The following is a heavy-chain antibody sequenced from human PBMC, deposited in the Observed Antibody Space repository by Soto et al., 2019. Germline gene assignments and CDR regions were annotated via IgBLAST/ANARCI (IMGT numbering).Heavy chain of an antibody. CDR2: ISAYNGNT. V-gene: IGHV1-18*01. Sequence: ASVKVSCKASGYTFTSYGISWVRQAPGQGLEWMGWISAYNGNTNYAQKLQGRVTMTTDTSTSTAYMELRSLRSDDTAVYYCARDHFLGYGYHYYYMDVWGKGTTVTVSS. D-gene: IGHD5-18*01. CDR3: ARDHFLGYGYHYYYMDV. CDR1: GYTFTSYG. J-gene: IGHJ6*03.